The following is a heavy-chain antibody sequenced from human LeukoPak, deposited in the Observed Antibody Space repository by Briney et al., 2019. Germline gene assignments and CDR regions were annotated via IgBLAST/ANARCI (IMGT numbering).Heavy chain of an antibody. CDR3: ARVIGGSYQDAFDI. D-gene: IGHD1-26*01. Sequence: GSLRLSCAASGFTVSSNYMGWVRQAPGKGLEWVSVIYSGGSTYYADSVKGRFTISRDNSKNTLYLQMNSLRAEDTAVYYCARVIGGSYQDAFDIWGQGTMVTVSS. V-gene: IGHV3-66*01. CDR2: IYSGGST. J-gene: IGHJ3*02. CDR1: GFTVSSNY.